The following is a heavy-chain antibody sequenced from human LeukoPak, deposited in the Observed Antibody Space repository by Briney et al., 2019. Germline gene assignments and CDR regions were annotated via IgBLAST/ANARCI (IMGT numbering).Heavy chain of an antibody. V-gene: IGHV4-59*11. CDR1: GGSISSHY. J-gene: IGHJ4*02. Sequence: SETLSLTCTVSGGSISSHYWSWIRQPPGKGLEWIGYIYYSGSTYYNPSLKSRVTISVDTSKNQFSLKLSSVTAADTAVYYCARERGRDGYNWVFDYWGQGTLVTVSS. CDR3: ARERGRDGYNWVFDY. CDR2: IYYSGST. D-gene: IGHD5-24*01.